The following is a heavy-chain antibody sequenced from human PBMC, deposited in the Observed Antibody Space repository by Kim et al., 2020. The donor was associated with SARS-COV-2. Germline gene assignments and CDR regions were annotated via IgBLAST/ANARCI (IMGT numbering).Heavy chain of an antibody. J-gene: IGHJ4*02. V-gene: IGHV1-18*01. CDR1: GYTFTSYG. CDR2: ISTYNGNT. CDR3: ARRGQGSGYGVSDY. D-gene: IGHD5-12*01. Sequence: ASVKVSCKASGYTFTSYGISWVRQAPGQGLEWMGWISTYNGNTNYAQKLQGRDTMTTDASTSTAYMELRSLRSDDTAVYYCARRGQGSGYGVSDYWGQGTLDTVSS.